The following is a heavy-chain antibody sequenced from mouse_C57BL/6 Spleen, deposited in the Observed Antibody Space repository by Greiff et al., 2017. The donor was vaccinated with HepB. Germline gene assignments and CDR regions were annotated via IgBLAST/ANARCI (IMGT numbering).Heavy chain of an antibody. Sequence: EVKLEESGGGLVKPGGSLKLSCAASGFTFSSYTMSWVRQTPEKRLEWVATISGGGGNTYYPDSVMGRFTISRDNAKNTLYLQMSSLRSEDTALYYCARHVPYGNAMDYWGQGTSVTVSS. CDR2: ISGGGGNT. V-gene: IGHV5-9*01. D-gene: IGHD1-1*01. CDR3: ARHVPYGNAMDY. J-gene: IGHJ4*01. CDR1: GFTFSSYT.